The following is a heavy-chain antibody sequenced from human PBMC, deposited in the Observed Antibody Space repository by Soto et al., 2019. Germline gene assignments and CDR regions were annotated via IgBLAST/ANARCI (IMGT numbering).Heavy chain of an antibody. CDR3: ARGSGLWFGERSYYGMDV. Sequence: SETLSLTCAVYGGSFSGYYWSWIRQPPGKGLEWIGEINHSGSTNYNPSLKSRVTISVDTSKNQFSLKLSSVTAADTAVYYCARGSGLWFGERSYYGMDVWGQGTTVTVSS. CDR1: GGSFSGYY. J-gene: IGHJ6*02. CDR2: INHSGST. D-gene: IGHD3-10*01. V-gene: IGHV4-34*01.